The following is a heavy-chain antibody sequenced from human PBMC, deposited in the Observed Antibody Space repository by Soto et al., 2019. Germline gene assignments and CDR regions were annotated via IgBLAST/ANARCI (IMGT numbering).Heavy chain of an antibody. CDR3: ARRLSGPKEEYNAYYFYGLDV. CDR1: GYSFITHW. J-gene: IGHJ6*02. Sequence: PGESLKISCQGSGYSFITHWITWVRQTPGKGLEWMGRIDPSNSYINYSPSFQGHVTISVDRSISTAYLQWSRLGASDNAIYYCARRLSGPKEEYNAYYFYGLDVWGQGTKVTVSS. V-gene: IGHV5-10-1*01. D-gene: IGHD1-1*01. CDR2: IDPSNSYI.